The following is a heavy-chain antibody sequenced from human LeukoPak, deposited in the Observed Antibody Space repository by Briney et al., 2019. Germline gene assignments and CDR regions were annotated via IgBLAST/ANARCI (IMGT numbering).Heavy chain of an antibody. CDR2: MYYSGTT. CDR3: ARHVYYGMDV. Sequence: SETLSLTCTVSGGSISSYYWSWIRQPPGKGLEWIGSMYYSGTTYYNPSLKSRATISVDTSKNQCSLRLSSVTTADTAVYYCARHVYYGMDVWGQGTTVTVSS. J-gene: IGHJ6*02. CDR1: GGSISSYY. V-gene: IGHV4-39*01.